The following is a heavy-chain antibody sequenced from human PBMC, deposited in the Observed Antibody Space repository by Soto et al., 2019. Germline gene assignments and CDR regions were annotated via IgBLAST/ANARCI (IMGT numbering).Heavy chain of an antibody. CDR1: SASISSEQR. J-gene: IGHJ4*02. CDR3: GRSLGWSAFDQ. CDR2: IHHSGNT. D-gene: IGHD3-16*01. V-gene: IGHV4-4*02. Sequence: SETLSLTCAVSSASISSEQRWSWVRQPPGKGLEWIGEIHHSGNTNSNPSLKSRVTMSVDKSKNQFSLNLNSLTAADTAIYYCGRSLGWSAFDQWSQGTLVTVPS.